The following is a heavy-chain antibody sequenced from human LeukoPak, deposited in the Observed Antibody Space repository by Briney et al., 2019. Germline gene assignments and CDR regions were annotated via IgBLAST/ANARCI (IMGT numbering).Heavy chain of an antibody. J-gene: IGHJ4*02. CDR1: RGSISSYY. CDR3: ARDLRRDYSLDY. D-gene: IGHD4-11*01. CDR2: IYYSGST. Sequence: SETLSLTCTVSRGSISSYYWSWIRQPPGQGLEWIGYIYYSGSTDYNPSLKSRVNISVDTSKNQFSLKLSSVTAADTAVYYCARDLRRDYSLDYWGQGTLVTVSS. V-gene: IGHV4-59*12.